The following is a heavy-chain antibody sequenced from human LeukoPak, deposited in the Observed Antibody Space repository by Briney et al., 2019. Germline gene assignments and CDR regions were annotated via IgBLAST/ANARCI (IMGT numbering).Heavy chain of an antibody. CDR2: IIPIFGTA. CDR1: GGTFSSYA. V-gene: IGHV1-69*05. CDR3: ARHYPMGEYYFDY. Sequence: SVNVSCKASGGTFSSYAISWVRQAPGQGLEWMGGIIPIFGTANYAQKFQGRVTITTDESTSTAYMELSSLRSEDTAVYYCARHYPMGEYYFDYWGEGTLVTVSS. D-gene: IGHD1-26*01. J-gene: IGHJ4*02.